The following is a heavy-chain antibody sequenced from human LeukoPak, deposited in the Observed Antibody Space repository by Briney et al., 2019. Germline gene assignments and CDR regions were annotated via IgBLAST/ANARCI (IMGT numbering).Heavy chain of an antibody. J-gene: IGHJ4*02. CDR1: GFTFSSYG. CDR2: IWYDGSNK. V-gene: IGHV3-33*01. Sequence: GRSLRLSCAASGFTFSSYGMYWVRQAPGKGLEWVAVIWYDGSNKYYADSVKGRFTISRDNSKNTLYLQMNSLRAEDTAVYYCARGDAYNYFDYWGQGTLVTVSS. CDR3: ARGDAYNYFDY. D-gene: IGHD5-24*01.